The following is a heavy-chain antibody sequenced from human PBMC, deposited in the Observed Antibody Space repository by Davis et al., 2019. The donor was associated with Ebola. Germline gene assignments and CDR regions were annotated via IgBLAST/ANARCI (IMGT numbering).Heavy chain of an antibody. CDR1: GLMSSTFA. V-gene: IGHV3-30-3*01. J-gene: IGHJ5*02. CDR3: ARRVGSLEAEIDH. Sequence: PGRSLRLSCPASGLMSSTFAMHWVRQAPGKGLEWVAVTSHDGANNYYAESVRGRFTISRDNFKSSIYLQMNSLKVDDPGVYFCARRVGSLEAEIDHWGQGVLVTVS. CDR2: TSHDGANN. D-gene: IGHD1-26*01.